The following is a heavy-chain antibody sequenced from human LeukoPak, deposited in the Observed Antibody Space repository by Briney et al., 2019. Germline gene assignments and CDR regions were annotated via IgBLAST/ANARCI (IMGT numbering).Heavy chain of an antibody. J-gene: IGHJ4*02. Sequence: GASVKVSCKTSGYTFTGYFIHWVRQAPGQGLEWMGWINPINGGTNYAQKFQGRVTMTRDTSISTAYMEVNSLRSDDTAVYYCARDLGDFYGNNWALDYWGQGTLVTVSS. D-gene: IGHD2/OR15-2a*01. V-gene: IGHV1-2*02. CDR1: GYTFTGYF. CDR3: ARDLGDFYGNNWALDY. CDR2: INPINGGT.